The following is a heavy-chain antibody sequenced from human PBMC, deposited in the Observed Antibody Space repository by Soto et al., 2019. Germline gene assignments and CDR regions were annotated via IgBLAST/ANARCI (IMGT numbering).Heavy chain of an antibody. D-gene: IGHD5-12*01. CDR3: AREGSYSAYNFAHGIQLWSFDF. CDR2: IFSSGST. V-gene: IGHV4-4*07. J-gene: IGHJ4*02. Sequence: SDTLSLSCTVSGGCIYIFYWSWLRQTAGKGLEWIGRIFSSGSTSFNPSLESRVAMSVDTSKNHFSLNLSSVTAADMAVYYCAREGSYSAYNFAHGIQLWSFDFWGQGALVTVSS. CDR1: GGCIYIFY.